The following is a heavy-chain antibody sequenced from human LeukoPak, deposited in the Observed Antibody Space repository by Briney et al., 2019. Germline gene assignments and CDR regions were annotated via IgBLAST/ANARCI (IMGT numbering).Heavy chain of an antibody. CDR3: ARWGSYHFDY. CDR1: GYSFTSHY. J-gene: IGHJ4*02. CDR2: ISAYNGNT. V-gene: IGHV1-18*04. Sequence: ASVKVSCKASGYSFTSHYMHWVRQAPGQGLEWMGWISAYNGNTNYAQKLQGRVTMTTDTSTSTAYMELRSLRSDDTAVYYCARWGSYHFDYWGQGTLVTVSS. D-gene: IGHD1-26*01.